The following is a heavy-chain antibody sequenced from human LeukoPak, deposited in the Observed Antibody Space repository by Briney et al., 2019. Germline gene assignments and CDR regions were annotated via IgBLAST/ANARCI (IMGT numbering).Heavy chain of an antibody. Sequence: TSETLSLTCTVSGGSISSSSYYWGWIRQPPGKGLEWIGSIYYSGSTYYNPSLKSRVTISVDTSKNQFSLKLSSVTAADTAVYYCARGRKFITMVRGVTAIFDYWGQGTLVTVSS. J-gene: IGHJ4*02. D-gene: IGHD3-10*01. CDR2: IYYSGST. CDR1: GGSISSSSYY. CDR3: ARGRKFITMVRGVTAIFDY. V-gene: IGHV4-39*01.